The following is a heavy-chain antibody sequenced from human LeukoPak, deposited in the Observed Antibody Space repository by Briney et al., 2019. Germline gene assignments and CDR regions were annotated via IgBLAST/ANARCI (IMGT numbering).Heavy chain of an antibody. D-gene: IGHD1-26*01. V-gene: IGHV3-23*01. CDR2: ITGSGGNT. CDR1: GFIFGDYA. J-gene: IGHJ4*02. Sequence: PGGSLRLSCEASGFIFGDYAMSWVRQAPGKGPEWVSAITGSGGNTYYTDSVKGRFTISRDNAQNSLYLQMNSLRAEDTAIYYCVRDRGTYRPIDYWGQGTLVTVSS. CDR3: VRDRGTYRPIDY.